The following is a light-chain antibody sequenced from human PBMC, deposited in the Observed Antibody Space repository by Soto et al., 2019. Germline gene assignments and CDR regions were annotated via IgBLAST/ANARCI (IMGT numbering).Light chain of an antibody. CDR1: QSVSRS. J-gene: IGKJ5*01. Sequence: EVLLTPSQVTLYLSPGERATLSCRASQSVSRSLAWYQQKPGQGRRVLMYDVSNSATGIEARLSGIGSGTDFTLTMSRGETEDFAVYDCQRRNYCKVTFGQGTRLEIK. CDR3: QRRNYCKVT. V-gene: IGKV3-11*01. CDR2: DVS.